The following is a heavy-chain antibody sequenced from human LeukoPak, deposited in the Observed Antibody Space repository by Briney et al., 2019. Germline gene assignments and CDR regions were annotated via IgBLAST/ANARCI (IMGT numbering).Heavy chain of an antibody. CDR1: GFTFSSYG. V-gene: IGHV3-30*02. Sequence: GGSLRLSCAASGFTFSSYGMHWVRQAPGKGLEWVAFIRYDGSNKYYADSVKGRFTISRDNSKNTLYLQMNSLRAEDTAVYYCAKVKARGSAVAALDYWGQGTLVTVSS. D-gene: IGHD6-19*01. CDR2: IRYDGSNK. CDR3: AKVKARGSAVAALDY. J-gene: IGHJ4*02.